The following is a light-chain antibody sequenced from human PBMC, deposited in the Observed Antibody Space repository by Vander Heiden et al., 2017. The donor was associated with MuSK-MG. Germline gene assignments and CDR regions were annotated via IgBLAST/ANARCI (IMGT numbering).Light chain of an antibody. CDR2: SNN. CDR3: AAWDDSLNGYV. V-gene: IGLV1-44*01. Sequence: SVLTQPPSASGTPGHSATISRSGSISTIGSNTVIWYQPRPGTAPHLLSYSNNQRPSGVPARFSGSQSGTSASLAIRGLQSEDEADYYCAAWDDSLNGYVFGTGTKLTVL. CDR1: ISTIGSNT. J-gene: IGLJ1*01.